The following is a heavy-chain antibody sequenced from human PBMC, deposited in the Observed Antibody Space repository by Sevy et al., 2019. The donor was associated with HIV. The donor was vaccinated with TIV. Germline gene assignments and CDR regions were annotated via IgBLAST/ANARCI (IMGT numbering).Heavy chain of an antibody. CDR1: GFAFYDYS. Sequence: GGSLRLSCAASGFAFYDYSMSWIRQAPGKGLEWVATLSFGCGKINYADSVKDRFNISRDNSKNSFYLQMDNLRVEDTALYYCAREGCTRPHDYWGQGTRVTVSS. J-gene: IGHJ4*02. CDR2: LSFGCGKI. D-gene: IGHD2-8*01. CDR3: AREGCTRPHDY. V-gene: IGHV3-21*04.